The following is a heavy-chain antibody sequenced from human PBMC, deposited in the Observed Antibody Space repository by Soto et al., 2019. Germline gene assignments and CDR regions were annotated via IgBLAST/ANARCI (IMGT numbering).Heavy chain of an antibody. CDR2: IWYDGSNK. CDR1: GFTFSSYG. CDR3: ARDKNFWSGYPPFGMDV. Sequence: GGSLRLSCAASGFTFSSYGMHWVRQAPGKGLEWVAVIWYDGSNKYYADSVKGRFTISRGTSKNTLYLQMNSLRAEDTAVYYCARDKNFWSGYPPFGMDVWGQGTTVTVSS. J-gene: IGHJ6*02. D-gene: IGHD3-3*01. V-gene: IGHV3-33*01.